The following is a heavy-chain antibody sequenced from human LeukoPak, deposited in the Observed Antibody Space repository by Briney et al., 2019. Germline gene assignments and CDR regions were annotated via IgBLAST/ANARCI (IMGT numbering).Heavy chain of an antibody. CDR3: ARDEYSGYDSWFDY. Sequence: ASVKVSCKASGYTFTSYAIHWVRQAPGQRLEWMGWINAGNGNTKYSQKFRGRVTITRDTSASTAYMELSSLRSEDTAVYYCARDEYSGYDSWFDYWGQGTLVTVSS. CDR1: GYTFTSYA. D-gene: IGHD5-12*01. J-gene: IGHJ4*02. V-gene: IGHV1-3*01. CDR2: INAGNGNT.